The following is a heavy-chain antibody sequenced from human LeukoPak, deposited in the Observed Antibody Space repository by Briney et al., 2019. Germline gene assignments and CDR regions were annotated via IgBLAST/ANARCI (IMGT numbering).Heavy chain of an antibody. J-gene: IGHJ4*02. D-gene: IGHD3-3*01. CDR3: ARHRYYDFWSGFFNYFDY. CDR1: GGSISSSSYY. V-gene: IGHV4-39*01. CDR2: IYYSGST. Sequence: PSETLSLTCTVSGGSISSSSYYWGWIRQPPGKGLEWIGSIYYSGSTYYNSSLRSRVTISVDTSKNQFSLKLSSVTAADTAVYYCARHRYYDFWSGFFNYFDYWGQGTLVTVSS.